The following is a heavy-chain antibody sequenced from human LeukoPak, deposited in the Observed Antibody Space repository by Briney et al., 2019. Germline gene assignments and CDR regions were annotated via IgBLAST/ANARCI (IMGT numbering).Heavy chain of an antibody. CDR1: GFTFSTYA. J-gene: IGHJ4*02. CDR2: ISGTGGST. CDR3: ARFPHYYDSSGYLAFDY. D-gene: IGHD3-22*01. V-gene: IGHV3-23*01. Sequence: GGSLRLSCAASGFTFSTYAMTWVRQAPGKGLEWVSLISGTGGSTYYADSVKGRFTISRDNAKNSLYLQMNSLRAEDTAVYYCARFPHYYDSSGYLAFDYWGQGTLVTVSS.